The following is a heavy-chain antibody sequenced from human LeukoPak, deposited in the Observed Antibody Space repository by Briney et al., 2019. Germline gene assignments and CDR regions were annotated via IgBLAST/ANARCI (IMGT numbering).Heavy chain of an antibody. CDR2: ISYDGSNK. D-gene: IGHD6-6*01. Sequence: GRSLRLSCAASGFTFSNYAMLWVRQAPGKGLEWVAVISYDGSNKYYADSVKGRFTISRDNSKNTLYLQMNSLRAEYTAVYYCLSLNTSGQGYHARHIWGQGTMVTVSS. V-gene: IGHV3-30-3*01. CDR1: GFTFSNYA. CDR3: LSLNTSGQGYHARHI. J-gene: IGHJ3*02.